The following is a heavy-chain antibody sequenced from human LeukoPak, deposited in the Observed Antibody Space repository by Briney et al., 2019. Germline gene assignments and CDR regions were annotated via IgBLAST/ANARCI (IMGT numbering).Heavy chain of an antibody. CDR2: INHSGST. J-gene: IGHJ3*02. CDR3: ARDNPNYDFWSGGSHDAFDI. Sequence: SETLSLTCAVYGGSFSGYYWSWIRQPPGKGLEWIGEINHSGSTNYNPSLKSRVTISVDTSKNQFSLKLSSVTAADTAVYYCARDNPNYDFWSGGSHDAFDIWGQGTMVTVSS. CDR1: GGSFSGYY. D-gene: IGHD3-3*01. V-gene: IGHV4-34*01.